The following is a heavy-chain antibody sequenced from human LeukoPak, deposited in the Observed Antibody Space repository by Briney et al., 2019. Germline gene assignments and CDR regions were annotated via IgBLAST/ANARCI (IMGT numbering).Heavy chain of an antibody. V-gene: IGHV7-4-1*02. CDR2: IDTNTENP. CDR3: AREDFWSGYSVGY. J-gene: IGHJ4*02. D-gene: IGHD3-3*01. Sequence: ASVKVSCKASGYSFTSYAMNWVRQAPGQGLEWMGWIDTNTENPTYAQGLTGRFVFSLDTSVSTVYLQISSLKAEDTAVYFCAREDFWSGYSVGYWGQGTLVTVSS. CDR1: GYSFTSYA.